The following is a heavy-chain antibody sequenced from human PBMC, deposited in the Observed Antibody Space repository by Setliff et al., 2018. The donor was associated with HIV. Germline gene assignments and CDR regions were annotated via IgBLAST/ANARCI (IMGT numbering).Heavy chain of an antibody. J-gene: IGHJ5*02. CDR3: ARGDDFHDGSGYYYP. V-gene: IGHV4-59*01. D-gene: IGHD3-22*01. Sequence: SETLSLTCTVSGGSITGYYWSWVRQPPGKGLEWIGYIFYSGTTNYSPSLNSRATISVDTSRNQLSLKLDSVTAADTAVYYCARGDDFHDGSGYYYPWGQGTLVTVSS. CDR2: IFYSGTT. CDR1: GGSITGYY.